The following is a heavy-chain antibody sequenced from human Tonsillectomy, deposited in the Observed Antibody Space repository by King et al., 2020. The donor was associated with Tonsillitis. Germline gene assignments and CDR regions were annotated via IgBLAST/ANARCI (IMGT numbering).Heavy chain of an antibody. D-gene: IGHD5-12*01. J-gene: IGHJ2*01. CDR3: ARSPSDSRGFYWYFDL. V-gene: IGHV3-53*01. CDR1: GVTVSSNY. Sequence: VQLVESGGGLIQPGGSLRLSCAATGVTVSSNYMSWVRQAPGKGLEWVSVIYSGGSTYYADSGKGRFTVSRDNSKNTLYLQLNSLRAEDTAVYFCARSPSDSRGFYWYFDLWGRGTLVTVSS. CDR2: IYSGGST.